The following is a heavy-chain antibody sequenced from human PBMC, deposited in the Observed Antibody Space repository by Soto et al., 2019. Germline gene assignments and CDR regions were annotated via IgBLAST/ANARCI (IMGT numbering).Heavy chain of an antibody. CDR1: GFTFSSYS. CDR3: ARASGSYFLGLDY. CDR2: LSSSSSYI. J-gene: IGHJ4*02. Sequence: EVQLVESGGGLVKHGGSLRLSCAASGFTFSSYSMNWVRQAPGKGLEWVSSLSSSSSYIYYADSVKGRFTISRDNAKNSLYLQMNSLRAEDTAVYYCARASGSYFLGLDYWGQGTLVTVSS. V-gene: IGHV3-21*01. D-gene: IGHD1-26*01.